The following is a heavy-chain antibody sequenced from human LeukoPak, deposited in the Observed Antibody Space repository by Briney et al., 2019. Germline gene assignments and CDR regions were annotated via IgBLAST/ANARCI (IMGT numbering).Heavy chain of an antibody. CDR3: AKAPSHYGDYGYFQH. CDR1: GFTFSSYA. J-gene: IGHJ1*01. V-gene: IGHV3-23*01. D-gene: IGHD4-17*01. Sequence: GGSLRLSCAASGFTFSSYAMSWVRQAPGKGLEWVSAISASGGSTYYADSVKGRFTISRDNSKNTLYLQMNSLRAEDTAVYYCAKAPSHYGDYGYFQHWGQGTLVTVSS. CDR2: ISASGGST.